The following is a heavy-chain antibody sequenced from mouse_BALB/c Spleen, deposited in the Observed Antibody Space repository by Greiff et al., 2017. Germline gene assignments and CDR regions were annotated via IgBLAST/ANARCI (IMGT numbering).Heavy chain of an antibody. V-gene: IGHV1-7*01. CDR1: GYTFTSYW. CDR2: INPSTGYT. Sequence: QVQLQQSGAELAKPGASVKMSCKGSGYTFTSYWMHWVKQRPGQGLEWIGYINPSTGYTEYNQKFKDKATLTADKSSSTAYMQLSSLTSEDSAVYYCARGDGNYYCDYWGQGTTLTVSS. D-gene: IGHD2-1*01. CDR3: ARGDGNYYCDY. J-gene: IGHJ2*01.